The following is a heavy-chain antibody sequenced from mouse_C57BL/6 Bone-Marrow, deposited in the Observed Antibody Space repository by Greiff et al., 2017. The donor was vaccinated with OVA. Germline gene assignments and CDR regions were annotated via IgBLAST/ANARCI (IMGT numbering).Heavy chain of an antibody. V-gene: IGHV14-2*01. D-gene: IGHD1-3*01. CDR1: GFNIKDYY. J-gene: IGHJ3*01. CDR3: KLRFAY. Sequence: EVHLVESGAELVKPGASVKLSCTASGFNIKDYYMHWVKQRTEQGLEWIGRIDPEDDETKYAPKFQGKATITADTSSNTAYLQLSSLTSEDTAVYYCKLRFAYWGQGTLVTVSA. CDR2: IDPEDDET.